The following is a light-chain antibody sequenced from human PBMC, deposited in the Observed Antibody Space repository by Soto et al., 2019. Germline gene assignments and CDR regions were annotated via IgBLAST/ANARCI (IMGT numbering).Light chain of an antibody. V-gene: IGKV3-20*01. Sequence: EIVFTQSPGTLSLSPGERATLSCRASQRVSSNYLAWYQQKPGQAPRLLISGASSRAAGIPDRFSGSGSETDFTLTISRLEPDDFAMYHCQQYGDSPPTFGQGTKVDIK. CDR3: QQYGDSPPT. J-gene: IGKJ1*01. CDR1: QRVSSNY. CDR2: GAS.